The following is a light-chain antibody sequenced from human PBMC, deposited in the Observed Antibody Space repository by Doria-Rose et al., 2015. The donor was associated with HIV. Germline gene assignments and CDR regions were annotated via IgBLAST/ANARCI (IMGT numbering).Light chain of an antibody. CDR3: HQYGTSWT. J-gene: IGKJ1*01. CDR1: QRFSSTY. Sequence: TPSPGTLSLSPGERATLSCRASQRFSSTYLAWYQQKPGQAPSLLIYDGSTRATGIPDRFSASGSGTDFTLTINRLEPEDFALYYCHQYGTSWTFGQGTKVEI. CDR2: DGS. V-gene: IGKV3-20*01.